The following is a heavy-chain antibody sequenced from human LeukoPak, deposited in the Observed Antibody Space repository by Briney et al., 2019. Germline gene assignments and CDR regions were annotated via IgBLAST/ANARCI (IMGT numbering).Heavy chain of an antibody. CDR2: IKSDGITI. V-gene: IGHV3-74*01. CDR1: GFTFSNYM. J-gene: IGHJ4*02. CDR3: LRDLNWSLDQ. Sequence: GGSLRLSCAASGFTFSNYMMHWVRQAPGKGLVWVSRIKSDGITITYADSVKGRFTISRDNAKNTLYLQMNSMRAEDTAVYYCLRDLNWSLDQWGQGTLVTVSS. D-gene: IGHD1-20*01.